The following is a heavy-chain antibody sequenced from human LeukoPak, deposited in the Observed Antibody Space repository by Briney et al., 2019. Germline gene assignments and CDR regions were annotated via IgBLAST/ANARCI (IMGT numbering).Heavy chain of an antibody. D-gene: IGHD6-25*01. Sequence: PGGSLRLSCAVSGFTFSSYSMNWVRQAPGKGLEWVSYISSSSSTVHYADSVKGRFTISRDNAKNSLYLQMNSLRAGDTAVYYCARDRGRYYMDVWGKGTTVTISS. CDR1: GFTFSSYS. V-gene: IGHV3-48*01. J-gene: IGHJ6*03. CDR2: ISSSSSTV. CDR3: ARDRGRYYMDV.